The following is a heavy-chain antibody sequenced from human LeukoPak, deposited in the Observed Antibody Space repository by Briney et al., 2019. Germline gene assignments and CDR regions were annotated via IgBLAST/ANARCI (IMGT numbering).Heavy chain of an antibody. CDR1: GYTFTSYG. D-gene: IGHD2-15*01. CDR3: ARENWVASYWYFDL. Sequence: GASVKVSCKASGYTFTSYGISWVRQAPGQGLEWMGWISAYNGNTNYAQKLQGRVTMTTDTSTSTAYMELRSLRSDDTAVYYCARENWVASYWYFDLWGRGTLVTVSS. CDR2: ISAYNGNT. V-gene: IGHV1-18*01. J-gene: IGHJ2*01.